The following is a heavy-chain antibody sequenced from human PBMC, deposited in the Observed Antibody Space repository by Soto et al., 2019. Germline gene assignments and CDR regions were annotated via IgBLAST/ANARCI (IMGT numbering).Heavy chain of an antibody. D-gene: IGHD2-15*01. V-gene: IGHV3-66*01. CDR3: ARSSLHYCSGGRCYHNYQYYYYYMDV. Sequence: GGSLRLSCAASGFTVKTNYVSWVRQAPGKGLEWVSVISSGGSTYYADSVKGRFTISRDNSKNTVYLLLDSLTAEDTAVYYCARSSLHYCSGGRCYHNYQYYYYYMDVWGKGTTVTVSS. CDR2: ISSGGST. CDR1: GFTVKTNY. J-gene: IGHJ6*03.